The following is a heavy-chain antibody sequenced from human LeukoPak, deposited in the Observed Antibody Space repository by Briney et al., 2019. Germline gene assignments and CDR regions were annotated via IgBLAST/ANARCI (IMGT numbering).Heavy chain of an antibody. V-gene: IGHV4-34*01. Sequence: GSLRLSCAASGFTFSSYGMHWVRQPPGKGLEWIGEINHSGSTNYNPSLKSRVTISVDTSKNQFSLKLSSVTAADTAVYYCAREVTIFGVVIFDYWGQGTLVTVSS. CDR1: GFTFSSYG. CDR2: INHSGST. D-gene: IGHD3-3*01. CDR3: AREVTIFGVVIFDY. J-gene: IGHJ4*02.